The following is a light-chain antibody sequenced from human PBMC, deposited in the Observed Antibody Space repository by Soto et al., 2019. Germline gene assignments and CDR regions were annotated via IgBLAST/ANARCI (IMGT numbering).Light chain of an antibody. CDR3: QHYHNLPFT. J-gene: IGKJ3*01. CDR2: KAS. CDR1: QTISSW. Sequence: DIQMTQSPSTLSGSVGDRVTITCRASQTISSWLAWYQQKPGKAPKLLIYKASTLKSGVPSRFSGSGSGTEFTLTISSLQPDDFATYYCQHYHNLPFTFGPGTKVDVK. V-gene: IGKV1-5*03.